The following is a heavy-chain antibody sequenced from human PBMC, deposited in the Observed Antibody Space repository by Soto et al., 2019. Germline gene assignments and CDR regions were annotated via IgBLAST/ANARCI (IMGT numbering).Heavy chain of an antibody. D-gene: IGHD2-15*01. V-gene: IGHV4-31*03. CDR3: AKHDVGKYCFDD. Sequence: PSETLSLTCTVSGASISSGNFYWSWIRQHPGKGLEWIGYIYYSGSTFYNPSLESRVTISADTSENQFSLRVSSGTAADTAVYYCAKHDVGKYCFDDWGLGTLVTVSS. CDR1: GASISSGNFY. CDR2: IYYSGST. J-gene: IGHJ4*02.